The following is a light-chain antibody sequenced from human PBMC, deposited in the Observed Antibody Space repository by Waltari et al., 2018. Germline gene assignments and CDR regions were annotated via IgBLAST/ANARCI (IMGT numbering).Light chain of an antibody. J-gene: IGLJ3*02. CDR3: SSYTSSSTWV. CDR1: SSAVGVYNY. V-gene: IGLV2-14*01. Sequence: QSALTQPASVSGSPGQSISISCTGTSSAVGVYNYLSLYQQPPGKAPKLMIYEVSNRPSGISNRFSGSKSDNTASLTISGLQAEDEADYYCSSYTSSSTWVFGGGTKLTVL. CDR2: EVS.